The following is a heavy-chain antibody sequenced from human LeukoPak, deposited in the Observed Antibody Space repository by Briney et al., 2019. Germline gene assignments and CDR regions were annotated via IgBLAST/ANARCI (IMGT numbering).Heavy chain of an antibody. J-gene: IGHJ6*02. CDR3: ARWAKVAYYYYGMDV. CDR1: GFTFRSYA. V-gene: IGHV4-34*01. CDR2: INHSGST. Sequence: GSLRLSCAVSGFTFRSYAMSWVRQPPGKGLEWIGEINHSGSTNYNPSLKSRVTISVDTSKNQFSLKLSSVTAADTAVYYCARWAKVAYYYYGMDVWGQGTTVTVSS. D-gene: IGHD4-23*01.